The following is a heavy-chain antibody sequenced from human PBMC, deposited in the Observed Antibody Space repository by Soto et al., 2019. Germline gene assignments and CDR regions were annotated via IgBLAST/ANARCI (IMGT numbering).Heavy chain of an antibody. J-gene: IGHJ6*02. CDR3: ARDRGYDFWSGYPYYYYGMDV. D-gene: IGHD3-3*01. CDR2: IYYSGST. CDR1: GGSISSGGYY. V-gene: IGHV4-31*03. Sequence: QVQLQESGPGLVKPTQTLSLTCTVSGGSISSGGYYWSWIRQHPGKGLEWIGYIYYSGSTYYNPSLKRRVTISVDTSKNQFSLKLSSVTAADTAVYYCARDRGYDFWSGYPYYYYGMDVWGQGTTVTVSS.